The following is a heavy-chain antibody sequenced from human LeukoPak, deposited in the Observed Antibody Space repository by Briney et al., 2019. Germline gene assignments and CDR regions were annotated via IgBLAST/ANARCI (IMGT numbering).Heavy chain of an antibody. V-gene: IGHV1-2*06. Sequence: ASVKVSCKASGYTFTGYYMHWVRQAPGQGLEWMGRINPNNGATNYAQKLQGRVTITGDTSISTAYMELSSLRSDDTAVYYCTRESGSYHGNNYWGQGTLVTVSS. D-gene: IGHD1-26*01. CDR1: GYTFTGYY. J-gene: IGHJ4*02. CDR3: TRESGSYHGNNY. CDR2: INPNNGAT.